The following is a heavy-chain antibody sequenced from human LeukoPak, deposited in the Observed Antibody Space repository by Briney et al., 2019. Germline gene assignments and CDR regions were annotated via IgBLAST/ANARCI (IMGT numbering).Heavy chain of an antibody. Sequence: GGSLKLSCAASGFTFSDSYMHWVRQAPGKGLEWIGRSRNEGHSYSTDFAASVRGRASLSRDHSRNSLYLQINSLRTDDTAVYYCVALLRGIGYWGQGTLVTVSS. V-gene: IGHV3-72*01. CDR1: GFTFSDSY. D-gene: IGHD3-10*01. J-gene: IGHJ4*02. CDR3: VALLRGIGY. CDR2: SRNEGHSYST.